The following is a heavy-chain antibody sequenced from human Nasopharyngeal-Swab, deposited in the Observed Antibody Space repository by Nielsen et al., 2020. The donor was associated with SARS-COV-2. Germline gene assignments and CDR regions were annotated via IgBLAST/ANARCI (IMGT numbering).Heavy chain of an antibody. J-gene: IGHJ4*02. V-gene: IGHV6-1*01. CDR2: TYYRSKWYN. CDR3: AREPGGAAAGPLFDY. D-gene: IGHD6-13*01. Sequence: SQTLSLTCAISGDSVSSDSAAWSWIRQSPSRGLEWLGRTYYRSKWYNDYAVSVKSRITISPDTSKNQFSLQLNSVTPEDTAVYYCAREPGGAAAGPLFDYWGQGTLVTVSS. CDR1: GDSVSSDSAA.